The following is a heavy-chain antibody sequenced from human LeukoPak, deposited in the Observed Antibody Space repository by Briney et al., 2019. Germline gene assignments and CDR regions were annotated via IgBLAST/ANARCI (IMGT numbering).Heavy chain of an antibody. V-gene: IGHV4-59*12. CDR2: IYYSGST. CDR1: GGSISPYY. J-gene: IGHJ4*02. D-gene: IGHD3-9*01. Sequence: SETLSLTCTVSGGSISPYYWSWIRQSPGKGLEWIGNIYYSGSTNYIPSLESRVPISVDTSKNQFSLKLSSVTAADTAVYYCARGPSFILRYFDWMHDYWGQGTLVTVSS. CDR3: ARGPSFILRYFDWMHDY.